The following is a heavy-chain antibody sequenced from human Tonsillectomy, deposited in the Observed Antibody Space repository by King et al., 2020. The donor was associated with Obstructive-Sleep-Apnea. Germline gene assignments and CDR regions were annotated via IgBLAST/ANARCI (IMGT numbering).Heavy chain of an antibody. CDR1: GFTFGSYW. J-gene: IGHJ3*02. Sequence: VQLVESGGGLVQPGGSLRLSCAASGFTFGSYWMTWVRQAPGRGLEWVANIRQDESQKYYVDSVKGRFTISRDNAKNSLYLQMNSLRADATAVYYCARDRSYETTGYYYDVFDMWGQGTMVTVSS. CDR3: ARDRSYETTGYYYDVFDM. V-gene: IGHV3-7*03. D-gene: IGHD3-22*01. CDR2: IRQDESQK.